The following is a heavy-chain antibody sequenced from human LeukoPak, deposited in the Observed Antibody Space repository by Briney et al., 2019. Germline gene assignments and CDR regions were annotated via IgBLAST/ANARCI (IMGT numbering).Heavy chain of an antibody. CDR1: GYSLTSYW. Sequence: GESLKISCKGSGYSLTSYWIGWVRQMPGKGLEWMGIIYPGDSDTRYSPSFQGQVTISADKSISTAYLQWSSLKASDTAMYYCASPRKYSSGWYDYWGQGTLVTVSS. D-gene: IGHD6-19*01. CDR3: ASPRKYSSGWYDY. J-gene: IGHJ4*02. V-gene: IGHV5-51*01. CDR2: IYPGDSDT.